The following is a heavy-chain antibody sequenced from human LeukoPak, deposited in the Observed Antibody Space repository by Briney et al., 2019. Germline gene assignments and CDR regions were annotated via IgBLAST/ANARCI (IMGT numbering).Heavy chain of an antibody. CDR1: GGSFSGYY. CDR3: ARRRYSDY. J-gene: IGHJ4*02. D-gene: IGHD1-1*01. CDR2: INHSGST. Sequence: SETLSLTCAVYGGSFSGYYWSWIRQPPGKGLEWIGEINHSGSTNYNPSLKSRVTISVDTSKNQFSLKLSSVTAADTAVYYCARRRYSDYWGQGALVTVSS. V-gene: IGHV4-34*01.